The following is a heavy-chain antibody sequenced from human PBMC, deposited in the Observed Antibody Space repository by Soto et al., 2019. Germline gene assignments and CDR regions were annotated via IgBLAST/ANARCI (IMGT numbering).Heavy chain of an antibody. J-gene: IGHJ6*03. CDR1: GGSFSGYY. D-gene: IGHD3-10*01. CDR3: ARAAGSMVRGGPYYMDV. CDR2: INHSGST. V-gene: IGHV4-34*01. Sequence: SETLSLTCAVYGGSFSGYYWSWIRQPPGKGLEWIGEINHSGSTNYNPSLKSRVTISVDTSKNQFSLKLSSVTAADTAVYYCARAAGSMVRGGPYYMDVWGKGTTVTVSS.